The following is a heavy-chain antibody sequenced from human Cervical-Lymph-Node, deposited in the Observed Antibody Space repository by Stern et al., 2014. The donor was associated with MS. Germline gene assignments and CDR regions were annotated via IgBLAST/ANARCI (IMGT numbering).Heavy chain of an antibody. J-gene: IGHJ4*02. CDR2: IFPGDSDP. CDR3: ARHAHYDDVWGSYRQPVGFFDL. V-gene: IGHV5-51*01. CDR1: GYNFTNYS. D-gene: IGHD3-16*02. Sequence: EVQLVESGAEVKKPGESLKISCKGYGYNFTNYSIAWVRQVPGKGLEWMGIIFPGDSDPPYSSSFQGQVTVSADKSINTVDLQWNSLKASDTAIYYCARHAHYDDVWGSYRQPVGFFDLWGQGTLVTVSS.